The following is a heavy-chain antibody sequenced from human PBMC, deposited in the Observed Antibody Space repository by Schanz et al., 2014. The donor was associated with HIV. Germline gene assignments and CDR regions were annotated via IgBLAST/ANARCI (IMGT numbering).Heavy chain of an antibody. CDR3: AKVGRIYSTTWIDH. V-gene: IGHV3-7*01. J-gene: IGHJ4*02. D-gene: IGHD6-13*01. Sequence: EVQLMESGGGLVQPGGSLRLSCAASGFTYSSYWMSWVRQAPGKGLEWVANIKQDGSEKYYVDSVKGRFTISRDNAKNSLYLQMNSLRAEDTAVYYCAKVGRIYSTTWIDHWGQGTLVTVSS. CDR2: IKQDGSEK. CDR1: GFTYSSYW.